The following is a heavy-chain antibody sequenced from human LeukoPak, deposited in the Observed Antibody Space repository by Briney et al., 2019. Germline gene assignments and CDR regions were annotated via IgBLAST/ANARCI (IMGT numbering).Heavy chain of an antibody. CDR2: ISYDGSNK. V-gene: IGHV3-30*03. J-gene: IGHJ4*02. D-gene: IGHD3-10*01. CDR3: ARPDTIWFGELLENPFDY. CDR1: GFTFSSYG. Sequence: GRSLRLSCAASGFTFSSYGMHWVRQAPGKGLEWVAVISYDGSNKYYADSVKGRFTISRNNSKNTLYLQMNSLRAEDTAVYYCARPDTIWFGELLENPFDYWGQGTLVTVSS.